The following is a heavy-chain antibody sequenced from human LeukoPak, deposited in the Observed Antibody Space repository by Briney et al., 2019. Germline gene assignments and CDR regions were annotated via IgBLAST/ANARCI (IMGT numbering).Heavy chain of an antibody. Sequence: PSETLSLTCTVSGGSISSSSYYWGWIRQPPGKGLEWIGSIYYSGSTYYNPSLKSRVTISVDTSKNQFSLKLSSVTAADTAVYYCARLTGYYSWGQGTLVTVSS. CDR1: GGSISSSSYY. CDR2: IYYSGST. D-gene: IGHD3-9*01. J-gene: IGHJ4*02. CDR3: ARLTGYYS. V-gene: IGHV4-39*01.